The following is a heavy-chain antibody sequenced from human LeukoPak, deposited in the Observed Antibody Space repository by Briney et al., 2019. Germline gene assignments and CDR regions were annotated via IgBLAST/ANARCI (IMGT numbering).Heavy chain of an antibody. CDR3: ARDLCSGGSCYSEGAFDI. J-gene: IGHJ3*02. CDR2: ISSSSSYI. D-gene: IGHD2-15*01. V-gene: IGHV3-21*01. Sequence: PGGSLRLSCAASGFTFSSYSMNWVRQAPGKGLEWVSSISSSSSYIYYADSVKGRFTISRDNAKNSLYLQMNSLRAEDTAVYYCARDLCSGGSCYSEGAFDIWGQGTMVTVS. CDR1: GFTFSSYS.